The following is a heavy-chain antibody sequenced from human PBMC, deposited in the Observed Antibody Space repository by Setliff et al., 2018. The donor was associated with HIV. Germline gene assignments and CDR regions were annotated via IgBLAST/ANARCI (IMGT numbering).Heavy chain of an antibody. CDR2: IFYTGST. J-gene: IGHJ4*02. CDR3: GRQVPVPGVAVTPIDY. D-gene: IGHD3-3*01. Sequence: KPSETLSLTCTVSGGSIGSYYWTWLRQFPGKGLEWIGFIFYTGSTTYNPSLSSRVTISVDTSKNQFTLKLSSVTAADTAVYYCGRQVPVPGVAVTPIDYWGQGTLVTVS. V-gene: IGHV4-59*08. CDR1: GGSIGSYY.